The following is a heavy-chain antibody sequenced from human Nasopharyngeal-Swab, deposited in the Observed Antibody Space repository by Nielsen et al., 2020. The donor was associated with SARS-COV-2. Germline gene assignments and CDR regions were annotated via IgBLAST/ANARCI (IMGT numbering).Heavy chain of an antibody. D-gene: IGHD1-26*01. CDR2: ISSSATTI. J-gene: IGHJ4*02. V-gene: IGHV3-48*02. Sequence: GGSLRLSCTASGFTFSSSGINWVRQAPGKGLAWVSYISSSATTISYADSVKGRFTISRDNAKNSLYLQMDSLRDEDTAVYYCARDHCATTACRFDYWGQGTLVTVSS. CDR1: GFTFSSSG. CDR3: ARDHCATTACRFDY.